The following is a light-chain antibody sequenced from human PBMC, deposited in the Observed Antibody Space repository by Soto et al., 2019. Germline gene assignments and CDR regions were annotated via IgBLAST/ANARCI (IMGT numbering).Light chain of an antibody. CDR3: AAWDDRLSGLV. V-gene: IGLV1-47*01. CDR1: SNDIGNSNL. J-gene: IGLJ2*01. Sequence: QSALTQPASVSGSPGQSITISCTGTSNDIGNSNLVSWYQQHPDRAPKLVIYRNNQRPSGVPDRISGSKSGTSASLAISGLRSEDEADYYCAAWDDRLSGLVFGRGTKLTVL. CDR2: RNN.